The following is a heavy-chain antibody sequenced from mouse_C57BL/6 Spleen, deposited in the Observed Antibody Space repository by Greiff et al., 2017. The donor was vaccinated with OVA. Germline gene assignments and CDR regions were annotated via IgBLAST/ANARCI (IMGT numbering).Heavy chain of an antibody. CDR2: IYPGDGDT. D-gene: IGHD1-1*01. J-gene: IGHJ2*01. CDR1: GYAFSSYW. V-gene: IGHV1-80*01. Sequence: QVQLKESGAELVKPGASVKISCKASGYAFSSYWMNWVKQRPGKGLEWIGQIYPGDGDTNYNGKFKGKATLTADKSSSTAYMQLSSLTSEDSAVYFCARGGYGTSPGYFDYWGQGTTLTVSS. CDR3: ARGGYGTSPGYFDY.